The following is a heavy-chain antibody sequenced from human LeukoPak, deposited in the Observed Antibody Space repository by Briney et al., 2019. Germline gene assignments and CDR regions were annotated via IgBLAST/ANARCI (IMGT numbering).Heavy chain of an antibody. CDR1: GFTFSSYA. Sequence: PGGSLRLSCAASGFTFSSYAMSWVRQAPGKGLEWVSAISGSGGSTYYADSVKGRFTISRDNAKNSLYLQMNSLRAEDTAVYYCAGDDYDFWSGYYTGYYYYYMDVWGKGTTVTVSS. J-gene: IGHJ6*03. CDR2: ISGSGGST. CDR3: AGDDYDFWSGYYTGYYYYYMDV. D-gene: IGHD3-3*01. V-gene: IGHV3-23*01.